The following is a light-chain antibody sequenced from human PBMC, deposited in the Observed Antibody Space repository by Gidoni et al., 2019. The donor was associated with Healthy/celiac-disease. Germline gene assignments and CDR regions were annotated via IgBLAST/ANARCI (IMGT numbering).Light chain of an antibody. CDR3: QQYNSYSPTWT. V-gene: IGKV1-5*03. CDR2: KAS. Sequence: IQLTHSPSTLSASVGDRVTITCRASQSISSWLAWYQQKPGKAPKLLIYKASSLESGVPSRFSGSGSGTEFTLTISSLQPDDFATYYCQQYNSYSPTWTFGQGTKVEIK. J-gene: IGKJ1*01. CDR1: QSISSW.